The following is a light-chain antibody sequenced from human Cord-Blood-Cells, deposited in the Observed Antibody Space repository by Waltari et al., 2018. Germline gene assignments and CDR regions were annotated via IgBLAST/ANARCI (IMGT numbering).Light chain of an antibody. CDR3: SSYTSSSTLV. V-gene: IGLV2-14*01. J-gene: IGLJ1*01. CDR1: SRYVGGYNY. Sequence: QSALTQPASVSGSPGQSITISCTGTSRYVGGYNYVSGYQQHPGKAPKLMIYDVSNRPSGVSNRFSGSKSGNTASLTISGLQAEDEADYYCSSYTSSSTLVFGTGTKVTVL. CDR2: DVS.